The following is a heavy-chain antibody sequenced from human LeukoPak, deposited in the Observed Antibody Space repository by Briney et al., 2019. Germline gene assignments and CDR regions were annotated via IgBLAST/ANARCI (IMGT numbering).Heavy chain of an antibody. Sequence: SETLSLTCTVSGRSISSSGYYWAWIRQPPGKGLEWIGRIYYSGSTYYNPSLKSRVTISVETSKTQFSLKLSSVPAADTAVYYCAREVQSSSWPYYYYYYYMDVWGKGTTVTVSS. V-gene: IGHV4-39*07. CDR3: AREVQSSSWPYYYYYYYMDV. CDR2: IYYSGST. CDR1: GRSISSSGYY. J-gene: IGHJ6*03. D-gene: IGHD6-13*01.